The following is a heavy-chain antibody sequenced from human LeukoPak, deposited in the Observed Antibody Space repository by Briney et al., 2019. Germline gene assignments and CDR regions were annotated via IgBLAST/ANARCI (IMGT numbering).Heavy chain of an antibody. CDR3: ARESRLYYGSGSYWIDY. V-gene: IGHV3-7*01. CDR2: IKQDGSEK. D-gene: IGHD3-10*01. Sequence: GGSLRLSCAASGFTFSSYWMSWVRQAPGKGPEWVANIKQDGSEKYYVDSVKGRFTISRDNAKNPLYLQMNSLRAEDTAVYYCARESRLYYGSGSYWIDYWGQGTLVTVSA. CDR1: GFTFSSYW. J-gene: IGHJ4*02.